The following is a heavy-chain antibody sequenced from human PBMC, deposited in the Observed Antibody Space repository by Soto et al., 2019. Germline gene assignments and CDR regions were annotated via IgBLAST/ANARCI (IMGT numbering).Heavy chain of an antibody. D-gene: IGHD1-1*01. V-gene: IGHV4-34*01. CDR1: GGFVSSGSYY. J-gene: IGHJ3*02. Sequence: QVQLQQWGAGLLKPSETLSLTCAVYGGFVSSGSYYWSWIRQPPGKGLEWIGEMSHSGGTHFNPSLKGGATISVDTSKNQFSLRMSSVTAADTALYYCARVERGTVTTVVDAFDIWGPGTMVTVSS. CDR2: MSHSGGT. CDR3: ARVERGTVTTVVDAFDI.